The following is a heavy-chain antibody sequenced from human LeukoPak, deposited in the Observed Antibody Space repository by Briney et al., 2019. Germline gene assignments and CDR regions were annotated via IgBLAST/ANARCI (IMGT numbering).Heavy chain of an antibody. CDR3: ARAPSEGGTDDASDM. Sequence: SETLSLTCTVSGGSISSGSYYWSWIRQPAGKGLEWIGRIYISGSTNYNPSLKSRVTISVDTSKNQFSLKVRSVTAADTAVYFCARAPSEGGTDDASDMWGQGTMVTVSS. V-gene: IGHV4-61*02. CDR1: GGSISSGSYY. D-gene: IGHD3-16*01. CDR2: IYISGST. J-gene: IGHJ3*02.